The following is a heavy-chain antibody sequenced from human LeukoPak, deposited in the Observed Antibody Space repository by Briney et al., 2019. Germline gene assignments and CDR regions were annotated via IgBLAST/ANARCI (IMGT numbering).Heavy chain of an antibody. CDR3: ARAAGPKRDYYFDY. J-gene: IGHJ4*02. CDR1: GFTVSSNY. Sequence: GGSLRLSRAASGFTVSSNYMSWVRQAPGKGLEWVSVIYSGGSTYYADSVKGRFTISRHNSKNTLYLQMNSLRAEDTAVYYCARAAGPKRDYYFDYWGQGTLVTVSS. CDR2: IYSGGST. V-gene: IGHV3-53*04. D-gene: IGHD6-13*01.